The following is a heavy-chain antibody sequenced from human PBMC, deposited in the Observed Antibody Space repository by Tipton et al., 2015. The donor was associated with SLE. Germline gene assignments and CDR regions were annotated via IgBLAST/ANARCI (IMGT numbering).Heavy chain of an antibody. V-gene: IGHV4-38-2*02. J-gene: IGHJ6*03. Sequence: TLSLTCTVSGYSISSGFYWGWIRQPPGKGREWIGTIYYSGSSYYDPYLKSRVTISVDTSKNQFSLKLSSVTAADTAVYYCARTTLNGGYYYMDGWGKGTTVTVSS. CDR1: GYSISSGFY. CDR3: ARTTLNGGYYYMDG. CDR2: IYYSGSS. D-gene: IGHD1-1*01.